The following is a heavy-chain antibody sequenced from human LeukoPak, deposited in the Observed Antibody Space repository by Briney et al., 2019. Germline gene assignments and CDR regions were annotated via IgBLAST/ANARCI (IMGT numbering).Heavy chain of an antibody. CDR1: GGSFSGYY. J-gene: IGHJ4*02. CDR3: ATRYDYRGYYFDY. CDR2: INHSGGI. V-gene: IGHV4-34*01. D-gene: IGHD5-12*01. Sequence: SETLSLTCAVYGGSFSGYYWSWIRQPPGKGLEWIGEINHSGGINYNPSLKSRVTISVDTSKNQFSLKLSSVTAADTAVYYCATRYDYRGYYFDYWGQGTLVTVSS.